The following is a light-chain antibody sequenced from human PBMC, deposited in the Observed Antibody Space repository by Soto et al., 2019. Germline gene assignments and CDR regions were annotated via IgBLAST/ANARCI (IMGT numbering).Light chain of an antibody. Sequence: EIVLTQSRATLSLSPGEIASLSFRASQSFSSYLAWYQQRPGQAPRLLIYDASVRATGIPPRFSGSGSGTDFTLTISSLEPEHFAVYYCQQRGNWPITFGQGTRLEIK. CDR2: DAS. CDR3: QQRGNWPIT. V-gene: IGKV3-11*01. CDR1: QSFSSY. J-gene: IGKJ5*01.